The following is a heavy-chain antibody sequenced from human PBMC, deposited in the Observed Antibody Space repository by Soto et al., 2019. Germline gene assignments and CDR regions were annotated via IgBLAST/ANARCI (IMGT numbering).Heavy chain of an antibody. CDR1: GFTFSSYA. CDR2: ISGSGGST. V-gene: IGHV3-23*01. J-gene: IGHJ5*02. Sequence: EVQLLESGGGLVQPGGSLRLSCAASGFTFSSYAMSWVRQAPGKGLEWVSAISGSGGSTYYADSVKGRFTISRDNFKNTLYLQMNSLRAEDTAVYYCARGGGIQTGDGGWFDPWGQGTLVTVSS. CDR3: ARGGGIQTGDGGWFDP. D-gene: IGHD5-18*01.